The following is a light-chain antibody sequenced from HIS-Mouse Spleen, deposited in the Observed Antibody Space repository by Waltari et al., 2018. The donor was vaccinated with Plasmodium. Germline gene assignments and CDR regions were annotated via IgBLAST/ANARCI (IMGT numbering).Light chain of an antibody. Sequence: QSVLTPPPSVSAAPGQKVTISCSGSTSNIGNNYVSCYQQLPGTAPKILISDNNKRPSGIPDRFSGSKSGTSATLGITGLQTGDEADYYCGTWDSSLSAGVVFGGGTKLTVL. CDR1: TSNIGNNY. CDR3: GTWDSSLSAGVV. J-gene: IGLJ2*01. V-gene: IGLV1-51*01. CDR2: DNN.